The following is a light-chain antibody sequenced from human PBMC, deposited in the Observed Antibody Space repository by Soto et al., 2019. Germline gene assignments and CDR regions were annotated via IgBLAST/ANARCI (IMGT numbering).Light chain of an antibody. V-gene: IGKV3-15*01. CDR1: QSITTN. CDR3: QQYNDWPPKRT. J-gene: IGKJ1*01. Sequence: EVVMTQSPVTLSVSPGERATLSCRASQSITTNLAWYQQKPGQAPRLLIYGASTRATGVPARFSGSGSGTQFPLTINRLQSEDFAVYYCQQYNDWPPKRTFGQGTKVDIK. CDR2: GAS.